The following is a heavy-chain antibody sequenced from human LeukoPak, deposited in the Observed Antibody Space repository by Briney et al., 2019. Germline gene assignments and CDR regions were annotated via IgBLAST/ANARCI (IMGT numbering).Heavy chain of an antibody. CDR2: INHSGST. CDR1: GGSFSGYY. D-gene: IGHD4/OR15-4a*01. V-gene: IGHV4-34*01. Sequence: SETLSLTCAVYGGSFSGYYWSWIRQPPGKGLEWIGEINHSGSTNYNPSLRSRVTISVDTSKNQFSLKLSSVTAADTAVHYCAGSDDYGPWDYWGQGTLVTVSS. CDR3: AGSDDYGPWDY. J-gene: IGHJ4*02.